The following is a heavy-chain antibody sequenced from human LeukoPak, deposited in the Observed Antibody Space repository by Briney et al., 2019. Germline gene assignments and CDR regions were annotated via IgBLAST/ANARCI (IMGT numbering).Heavy chain of an antibody. V-gene: IGHV1-69*13. Sequence: SVKVSCKASGGTFISYAISWVRQAPGQGLEWLEGIIPIFGTANYAQKFQGRVTITADESTSTAYMELSSLRSEDTAVYYCARAPRPYSSYPMSPFYYFDYWGQGTLVTVSS. CDR2: IIPIFGTA. J-gene: IGHJ4*02. CDR1: GGTFISYA. D-gene: IGHD6-6*01. CDR3: ARAPRPYSSYPMSPFYYFDY.